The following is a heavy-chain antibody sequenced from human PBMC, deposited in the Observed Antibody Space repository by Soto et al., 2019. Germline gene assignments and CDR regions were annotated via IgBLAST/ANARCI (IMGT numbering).Heavy chain of an antibody. CDR2: ISYSGTT. CDR3: ARGRGYSYGLDP. CDR1: GDSISSNNNY. D-gene: IGHD5-18*01. V-gene: IGHV4-30-4*01. J-gene: IGHJ5*02. Sequence: SETLSLTCTVSGDSISSNNNYWSWIRQPPGEGLEWIGFISYSGTTSYSPSLKSRVAISLDTSRNQFSLSLSSVTAADTAVYYCARGRGYSYGLDPWGQGTLVTVSS.